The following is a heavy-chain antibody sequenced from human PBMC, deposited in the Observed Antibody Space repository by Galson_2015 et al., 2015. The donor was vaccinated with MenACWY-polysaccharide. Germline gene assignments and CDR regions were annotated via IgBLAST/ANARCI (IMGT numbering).Heavy chain of an antibody. Sequence: SVKVSCKASGYTFTSNGISWVRQAPGQGLEWMGWISTYNGNTDNAQKFQGRVTMTTDTSTATAFMELRGLGSDDTAVYYCARDGSSSTAPRPSKYWGQGTLVTVSS. CDR3: ARDGSSSTAPRPSKY. D-gene: IGHD6-6*01. J-gene: IGHJ4*02. CDR2: ISTYNGNT. CDR1: GYTFTSNG. V-gene: IGHV1-18*01.